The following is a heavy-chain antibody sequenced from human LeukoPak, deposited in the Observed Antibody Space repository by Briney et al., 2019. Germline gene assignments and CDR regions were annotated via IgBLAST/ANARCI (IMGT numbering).Heavy chain of an antibody. J-gene: IGHJ4*02. Sequence: GGSLRLSCAASGFSISNYWMSWVRQAPGKGLEWVANIKQDGSEEYYVDSVKGRFTISRDNAKNSLCLQMNSLRAEDTAVYYCARSIAAASSSYYFDYWGQGTLVTVSS. D-gene: IGHD6-13*01. CDR2: IKQDGSEE. CDR3: ARSIAAASSSYYFDY. CDR1: GFSISNYW. V-gene: IGHV3-7*01.